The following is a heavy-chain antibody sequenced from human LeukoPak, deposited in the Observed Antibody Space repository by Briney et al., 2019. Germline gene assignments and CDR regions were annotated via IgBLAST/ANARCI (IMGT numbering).Heavy chain of an antibody. V-gene: IGHV5-51*01. CDR2: IYPGDSDT. J-gene: IGHJ4*02. CDR1: GYNFTKYW. CDR3: ARISGSGTYYKLSFDY. D-gene: IGHD3-10*01. Sequence: GESLKISCKGSGYNFTKYWIAWVRQLPGKGLEWMGIIYPGDSDTRYSPSFQGQVTISADKSINTASLQWSSLKASDTAMYYCARISGSGTYYKLSFDYWGQGTLVTVSS.